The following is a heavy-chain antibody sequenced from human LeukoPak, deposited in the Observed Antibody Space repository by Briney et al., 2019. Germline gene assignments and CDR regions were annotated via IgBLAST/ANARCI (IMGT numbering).Heavy chain of an antibody. D-gene: IGHD2-2*01. J-gene: IGHJ5*02. CDR3: ARAHLTSPDGWFDP. CDR2: IYYSGST. V-gene: IGHV4-61*01. CDR1: GGSVSSGSYY. Sequence: SETLSLTCTVSGGSVSSGSYYWSWIRQPPGKGLEWIGYIYYSGSTNYNPSLKGRVTISVDTSKNQFSLKLSSVTAADTAVYYCARAHLTSPDGWFDPWGQGTLVTVSS.